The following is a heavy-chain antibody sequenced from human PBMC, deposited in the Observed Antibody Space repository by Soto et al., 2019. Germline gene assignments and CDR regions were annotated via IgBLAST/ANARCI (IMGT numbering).Heavy chain of an antibody. D-gene: IGHD2-8*01. CDR1: GGSISSGGYY. Sequence: SETLSLTCTVSGGSISSGGYYWSWIRQHPGKGLEWIGYIYYSGSTYYNPSLKGRVTISVDTSKNQFSLKLSSVTAADTAVYYCARGYCTNGVCSQRAFDIWGQGTMVTVSS. CDR3: ARGYCTNGVCSQRAFDI. V-gene: IGHV4-31*03. J-gene: IGHJ3*02. CDR2: IYYSGST.